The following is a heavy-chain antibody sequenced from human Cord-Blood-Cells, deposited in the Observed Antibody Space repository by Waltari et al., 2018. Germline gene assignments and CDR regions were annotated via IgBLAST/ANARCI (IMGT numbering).Heavy chain of an antibody. CDR2: INHSGST. V-gene: IGHV4-34*01. J-gene: IGHJ4*02. Sequence: QVQLQQWGAALLQPSQTLSLTCAVYGGSFSGSFWSGIRQPPGKGLEWIGEINHSGSTNYNPSLKSRVTISVDTSKNQFSLKLSSVTAADTAVYYCARGEETWDYWGQGTLVTVSS. CDR3: ARGEETWDY. CDR1: GGSFSGSF.